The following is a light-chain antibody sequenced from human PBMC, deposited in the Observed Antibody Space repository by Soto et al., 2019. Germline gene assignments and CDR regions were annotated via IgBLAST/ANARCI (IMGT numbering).Light chain of an antibody. V-gene: IGKV3-20*01. CDR1: QTDINNY. Sequence: ESVLTPSRPTLSFSSVQRDTLSSTAIQTDINNYLTWYQQKPGQAPRLLIYDASSRDTGIPDRFSGGGSGTDFTLTISRLEPEDFAVYYCQQFNSYALTFGGGTKVDIK. CDR2: DAS. J-gene: IGKJ4*01. CDR3: QQFNSYALT.